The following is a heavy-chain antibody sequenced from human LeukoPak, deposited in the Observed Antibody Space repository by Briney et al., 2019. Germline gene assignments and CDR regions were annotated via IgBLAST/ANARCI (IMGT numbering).Heavy chain of an antibody. Sequence: GGPLRLSCAASGFTFSSYAMSWVRQAPGKGLEWVSAISGSGGSTYYADSVKGRFTISRDNSKNTLYLQMNSLRAEDSAVYYCVAQPNYDFWSGLIDYWGQGTLVTVSS. CDR1: GFTFSSYA. J-gene: IGHJ4*02. CDR2: ISGSGGST. V-gene: IGHV3-23*01. CDR3: VAQPNYDFWSGLIDY. D-gene: IGHD3-3*01.